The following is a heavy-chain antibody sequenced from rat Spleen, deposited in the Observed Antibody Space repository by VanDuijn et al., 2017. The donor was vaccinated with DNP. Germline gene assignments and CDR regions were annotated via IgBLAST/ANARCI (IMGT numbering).Heavy chain of an antibody. V-gene: IGHV5S23*01. D-gene: IGHD1-11*01. CDR1: GFIFSNYG. CDR2: ITNSGGST. Sequence: EVQLVESGGDLVQPGRSLKLSCAASGFIFSNYGLAWVRQAPTKGLEWVASITNSGGSTYYRDSVKGRFTISRDNAKSSLYLQMDSLRSEDTATYYCTTVYGGYSGWFASWGQGTLVTVSS. CDR3: TTVYGGYSGWFAS. J-gene: IGHJ3*01.